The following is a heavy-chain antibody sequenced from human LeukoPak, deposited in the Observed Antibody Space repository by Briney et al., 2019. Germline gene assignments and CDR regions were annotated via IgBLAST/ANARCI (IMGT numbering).Heavy chain of an antibody. D-gene: IGHD4-17*01. CDR3: VFNDYGDYRVDY. J-gene: IGHJ4*02. V-gene: IGHV1-18*01. CDR2: ISAYNGNT. Sequence: ASVKVSCKASGYTFSDYGITWVRQAPGQGLEWMGWISAYNGNTNYAQKLQGRVTMTTDTSTSTAYMELRSLRSDDTAVYYCVFNDYGDYRVDYWGQGTLVTVSS. CDR1: GYTFSDYG.